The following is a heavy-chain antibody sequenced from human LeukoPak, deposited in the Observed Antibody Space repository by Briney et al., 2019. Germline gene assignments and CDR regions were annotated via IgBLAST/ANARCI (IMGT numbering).Heavy chain of an antibody. Sequence: PSETLSLTCTVSGGSISSYYWSWIRQPPGKGLEWIGYIYYSGSTNYNPSLKSRVTISVDTSKNQFSLKLSSVTAADTAVYYCARVSSKPPHIWFDRWGQGTLVTVSS. CDR3: ARVSSKPPHIWFDR. CDR2: IYYSGST. CDR1: GGSISSYY. D-gene: IGHD4-11*01. V-gene: IGHV4-59*01. J-gene: IGHJ5*02.